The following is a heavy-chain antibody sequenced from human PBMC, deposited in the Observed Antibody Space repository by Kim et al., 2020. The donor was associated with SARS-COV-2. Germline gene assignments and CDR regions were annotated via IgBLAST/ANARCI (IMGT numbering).Heavy chain of an antibody. D-gene: IGHD3-9*01. V-gene: IGHV3-15*01. CDR3: TTDYYDILTGTQSNDY. Sequence: PVKGRFTISRDDSKNTLYLQMNSLKTEDTAVYYCTTDYYDILTGTQSNDYWGQGTLVTVSS. J-gene: IGHJ4*02.